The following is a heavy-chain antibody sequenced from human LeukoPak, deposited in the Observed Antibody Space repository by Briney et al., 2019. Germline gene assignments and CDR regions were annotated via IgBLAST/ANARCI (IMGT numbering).Heavy chain of an antibody. CDR1: GFTFSSYS. Sequence: GGSLRLSCAASGFTFSSYSMNWVRQAPGKGLEWVSYISSSSSTIYYADSVKGRFTISRDNAKNSLYLQMNSLRAEDTALYYCARAVGSSSSRYYYYMDVWGKGTTVTVSS. D-gene: IGHD6-6*01. CDR2: ISSSSSTI. CDR3: ARAVGSSSSRYYYYMDV. J-gene: IGHJ6*03. V-gene: IGHV3-48*04.